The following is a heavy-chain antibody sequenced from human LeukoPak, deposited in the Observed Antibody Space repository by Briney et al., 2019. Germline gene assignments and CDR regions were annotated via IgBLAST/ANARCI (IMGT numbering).Heavy chain of an antibody. V-gene: IGHV4-61*02. Sequence: SETLSLTCTVSGGSISSGSYYWSWIRQPAGKGLEWIGRIYTSGSTYYNPSLKSRVTISVDTSKNQFSLKLSSVTAADTAVYYCARLERTWAAAGIVGSSFTPWGKHTRFDYWGQGTLVTVSS. CDR2: IYTSGST. D-gene: IGHD6-13*01. CDR1: GGSISSGSYY. CDR3: ARLERTWAAAGIVGSSFTPWGKHTRFDY. J-gene: IGHJ4*02.